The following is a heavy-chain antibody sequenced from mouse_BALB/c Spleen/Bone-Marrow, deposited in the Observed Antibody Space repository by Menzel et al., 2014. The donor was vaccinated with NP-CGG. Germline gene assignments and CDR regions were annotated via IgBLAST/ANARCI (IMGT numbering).Heavy chain of an antibody. V-gene: IGHV4-1*02. CDR3: ARQWYYGSSDY. CDR2: INPDSSTI. Sequence: EVKVIESGGGLVQPGGSLKLSCAASGFDFSRYWMSWVRQAPGKGLEWIGEINPDSSTINYTLSLKDKFIISRDNAKNTLYLQMSKVRSEDTALYYCARQWYYGSSDYWGQGTTLTVSS. D-gene: IGHD1-1*01. CDR1: GFDFSRYW. J-gene: IGHJ2*01.